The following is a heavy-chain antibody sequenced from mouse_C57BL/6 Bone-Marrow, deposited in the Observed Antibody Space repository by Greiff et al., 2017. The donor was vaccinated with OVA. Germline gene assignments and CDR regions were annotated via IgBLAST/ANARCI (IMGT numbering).Heavy chain of an antibody. D-gene: IGHD1-1*01. CDR1: GYTFTSYG. J-gene: IGHJ2*01. CDR2: IYPRSGNT. CDR3: ARDYYGRNYFDY. V-gene: IGHV1-81*01. Sequence: VQGVESGAELARPGASVKLSCKASGYTFTSYGISWVKQRTGQGLEWIGEIYPRSGNTYYNEKFKGKATLTADKSSSTAYMELRSLTSEDSAVYFCARDYYGRNYFDYWGQGTTLTVSS.